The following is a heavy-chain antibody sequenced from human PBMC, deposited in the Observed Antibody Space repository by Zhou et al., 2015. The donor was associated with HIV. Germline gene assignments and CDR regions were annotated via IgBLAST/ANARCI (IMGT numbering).Heavy chain of an antibody. D-gene: IGHD5-12*01. V-gene: IGHV1-69*06. Sequence: QVHLVQSGAEVKKPGSSVKVSCMTSGGSYSTYTVNWVRQAPGQGLEWLGHIVPIYGSTNYAQTFQGRVAFTADKSTNTAYMDLSSLTSEDTATYYCAYFGQSGYDSRDYFEYWGQGTLVTVSS. CDR1: GGSYSTYT. J-gene: IGHJ4*02. CDR3: AYFGQSGYDSRDYFEY. CDR2: IVPIYGST.